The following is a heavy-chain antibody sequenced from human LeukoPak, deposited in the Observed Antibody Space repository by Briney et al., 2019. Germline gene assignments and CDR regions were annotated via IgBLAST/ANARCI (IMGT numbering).Heavy chain of an antibody. CDR2: ISHSGTN. CDR3: ASLGTLRS. V-gene: IGHV4-39*01. Sequence: PSETLSLTCTVSGGSVSSSSYYWGWIRQPPGKGLEWIGSISHSGTNYNNPSLKSRVSISIDTSKNQFSVKLTSVTAADTAMYYCASLGTLRSWGQGTLVTVSS. CDR1: GGSVSSSSYY. D-gene: IGHD7-27*01. J-gene: IGHJ5*02.